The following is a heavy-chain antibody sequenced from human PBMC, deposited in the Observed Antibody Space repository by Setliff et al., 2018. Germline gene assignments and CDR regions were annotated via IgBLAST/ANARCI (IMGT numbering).Heavy chain of an antibody. CDR1: GGSISHHY. J-gene: IGHJ6*03. D-gene: IGHD3-10*01. Sequence: SETLSLTCTVSGGSISHHYWSWIRQPPGKGLEWVGYMYNSVNTNYNPSLRRRVAISVDKSKNQFSLKLSSATAADTAVYYCARALLWFGEGMDVWGKGTTVTVS. CDR3: ARALLWFGEGMDV. V-gene: IGHV4-59*11. CDR2: MYNSVNT.